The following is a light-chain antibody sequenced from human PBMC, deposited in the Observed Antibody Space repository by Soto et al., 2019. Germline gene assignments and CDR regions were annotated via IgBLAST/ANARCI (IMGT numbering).Light chain of an antibody. CDR3: CSYAGRYTYV. CDR1: SSDVGGYNY. CDR2: DVS. J-gene: IGLJ1*01. Sequence: QSALTQPRSVSGSPGQSVTISCAGTSSDVGGYNYVSWYQQHPGKAPKLMIYDVSKRPPGVPDRFSGSKSGNTASLTISGLQADDEADYYCCSYAGRYTYVFGTGTKVTVL. V-gene: IGLV2-11*01.